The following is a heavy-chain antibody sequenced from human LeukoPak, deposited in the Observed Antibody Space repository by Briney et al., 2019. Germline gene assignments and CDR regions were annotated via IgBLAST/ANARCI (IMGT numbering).Heavy chain of an antibody. CDR2: ISGSGGGT. Sequence: GGPLRLSCAASGFTFSSYAMSWVRQAPGKGLEWVSAISGSGGGTYYADSVKGRFTISIDNSKNTLYLQMNSLRAEDTAVYYCAKVGGTLYSSGWLPMYYFDYWGQGTLVTVSS. CDR1: GFTFSSYA. J-gene: IGHJ4*02. D-gene: IGHD6-13*01. CDR3: AKVGGTLYSSGWLPMYYFDY. V-gene: IGHV3-23*01.